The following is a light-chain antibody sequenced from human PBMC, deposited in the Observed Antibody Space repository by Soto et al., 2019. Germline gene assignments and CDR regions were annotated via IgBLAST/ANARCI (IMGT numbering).Light chain of an antibody. J-gene: IGKJ4*01. CDR3: QQYGSSP. V-gene: IGKV3-20*01. Sequence: EIVLTQSPGTLSLSPGERATLSCRASQSVSSSYLAWYQQKPGQAPRLLIYGASSRATGIPDRFSGSGSGTDFTLTISRLEPEDFAVYYWQQYGSSPFGGGTKVEIK. CDR2: GAS. CDR1: QSVSSSY.